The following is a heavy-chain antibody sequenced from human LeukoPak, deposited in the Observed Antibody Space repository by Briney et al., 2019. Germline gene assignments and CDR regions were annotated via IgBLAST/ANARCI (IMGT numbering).Heavy chain of an antibody. Sequence: GGSLRLSCSASGFTFSSYAMHWVRQAPGKGLQYVSALTNTGDYTHYADSVKGRFTISRDNSKNTLYLQMSSLTEEDTAVYYCVKRCRTGDYASDFWGQGTLVTVSS. D-gene: IGHD4-17*01. V-gene: IGHV3-64D*08. J-gene: IGHJ4*02. CDR1: GFTFSSYA. CDR2: LTNTGDYT. CDR3: VKRCRTGDYASDF.